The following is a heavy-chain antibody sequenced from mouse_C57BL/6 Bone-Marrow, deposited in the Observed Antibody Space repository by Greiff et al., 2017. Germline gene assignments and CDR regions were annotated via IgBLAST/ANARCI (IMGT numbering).Heavy chain of an antibody. D-gene: IGHD1-2*01. Sequence: QVQLQQSGPELVKPGASVKISCKASGYAFSSSWMNWVKQRPGKGLEWIGRIYPGDGDTNYNGKFKGKATLTADKSSSTAYMQLSSLTSEDSAVYFCARNYDGPSCDDWGQGTTLTVSS. V-gene: IGHV1-82*01. J-gene: IGHJ2*01. CDR3: ARNYDGPSCDD. CDR2: IYPGDGDT. CDR1: GYAFSSSW.